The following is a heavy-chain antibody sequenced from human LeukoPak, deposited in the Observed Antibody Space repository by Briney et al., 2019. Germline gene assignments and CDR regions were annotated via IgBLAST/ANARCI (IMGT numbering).Heavy chain of an antibody. CDR1: RFTFSYSG. Sequence: GGSLRLSCAASSAFRFTFSYSGFHWVRQAPGKGLEWLTFIQYDGIAQYFADSVKGRFTISRDNSKNTLYLQMNSLRAEDTAVYYCASGYYDFWSGYYGYYYYGMDVWGQGTTVTVSS. CDR3: ASGYYDFWSGYYGYYYYGMDV. CDR2: IQYDGIAQ. V-gene: IGHV3-30*02. D-gene: IGHD3-3*01. J-gene: IGHJ6*02.